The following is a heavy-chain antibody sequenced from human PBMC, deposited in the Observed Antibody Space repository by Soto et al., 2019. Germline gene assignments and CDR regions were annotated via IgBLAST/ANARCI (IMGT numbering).Heavy chain of an antibody. J-gene: IGHJ6*02. CDR3: AKGYDFWSGSYYGMDV. CDR1: GFTFSSYG. CDR2: ISYDGSNK. V-gene: IGHV3-30*18. D-gene: IGHD3-3*01. Sequence: QVQLVESGGGVVQPGRSLRLSCAASGFTFSSYGMHWVRQAPGKGLEWVAVISYDGSNKYYADSVKGRFTISRDNSKNTLYLQMNSLRAEDTAVYYCAKGYDFWSGSYYGMDVWGQGTTVTVSS.